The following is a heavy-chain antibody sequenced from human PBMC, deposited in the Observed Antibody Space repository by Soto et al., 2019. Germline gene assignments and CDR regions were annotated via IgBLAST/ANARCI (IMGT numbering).Heavy chain of an antibody. CDR1: GFTFSTYT. J-gene: IGHJ5*01. Sequence: GSLRLSCAASGFTFSTYTMNWVRQAPGKGLEWISSISSGSSYIYYAGSVKGRFTISRDNAKNSLFLQMNSLRADDTAVYYCARDILSGGAYPDSWGQGTKVTVSS. CDR2: ISSGSSYI. V-gene: IGHV3-21*01. D-gene: IGHD3-10*01. CDR3: ARDILSGGAYPDS.